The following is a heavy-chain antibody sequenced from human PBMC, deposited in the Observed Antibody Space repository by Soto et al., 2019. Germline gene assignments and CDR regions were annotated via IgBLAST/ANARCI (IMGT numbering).Heavy chain of an antibody. CDR1: GFTFSTYT. J-gene: IGHJ5*01. Sequence: GSLRLSCAASGFTFSTYTMNWVRQAPGKGLEWISSISSGSSYIYYAGSVKGRFTISRDNAKNSLFLQMNSLRADDTAVYYCARDILSGGAYPDSWGQGTKVTVSS. CDR2: ISSGSSYI. V-gene: IGHV3-21*01. D-gene: IGHD3-10*01. CDR3: ARDILSGGAYPDS.